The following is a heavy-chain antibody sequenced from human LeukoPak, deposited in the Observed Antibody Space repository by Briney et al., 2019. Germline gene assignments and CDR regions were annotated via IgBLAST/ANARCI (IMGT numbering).Heavy chain of an antibody. CDR3: ARVLGTYFHY. D-gene: IGHD7-27*01. CDR2: INHSGST. CDR1: GGSFSGYY. J-gene: IGHJ4*02. V-gene: IGHV4-34*01. Sequence: ASETLSLTCTVYGGSFSGYYWSWIRQPPGKGLEWIGEINHSGSTNYNPSLKSRVTISVDTTKNQFSLKLSSVTAADTAVYYCARVLGTYFHYWGQGTLVTVSS.